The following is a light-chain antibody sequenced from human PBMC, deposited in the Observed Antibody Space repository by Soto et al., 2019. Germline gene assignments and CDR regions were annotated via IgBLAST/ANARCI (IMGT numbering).Light chain of an antibody. CDR1: SSDVGGYDF. J-gene: IGLJ1*01. Sequence: QSVLTQPPSASGSPGQSVTISCTGTSSDVGGYDFVSWYQQYPGKAPKLLIYEVAKRPSGIPARFSASKSGNTASLTVSGLQDDDEADYYCSSFTTSHTYIFGTGTKVTVL. CDR3: SSFTTSHTYI. CDR2: EVA. V-gene: IGLV2-8*01.